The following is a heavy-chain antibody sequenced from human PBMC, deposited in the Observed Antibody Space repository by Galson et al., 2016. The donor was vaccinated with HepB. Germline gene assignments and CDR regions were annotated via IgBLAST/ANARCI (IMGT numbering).Heavy chain of an antibody. CDR3: ARETTVAIHYYGMDV. V-gene: IGHV3-66*01. J-gene: IGHJ6*02. Sequence: SLRLSCAASGFNVSDNYINWVRQAPGKGLEWVSVIHTGGGTFYADSVKGRFSVSRDLAKNTIYLQLNSLRVEDTAVYYCARETTVAIHYYGMDVWGQGTTVTVSS. CDR1: GFNVSDNY. CDR2: IHTGGGT. D-gene: IGHD4-11*01.